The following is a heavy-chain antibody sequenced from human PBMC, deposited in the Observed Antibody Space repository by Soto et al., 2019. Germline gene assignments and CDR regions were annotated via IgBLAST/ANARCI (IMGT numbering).Heavy chain of an antibody. CDR2: ISYDGSNK. V-gene: IGHV3-30*18. D-gene: IGHD3-22*01. Sequence: GGSLRLSCAASGFTFSSYGMHWVGQAPGKGLEWVAVISYDGSNKYYADSVKGRFTISRDNSKNTLYLQMNSLRAEDTAVCYCAKGLYDSSGYWGADIWGQRTMVTVSS. CDR1: GFTFSSYG. CDR3: AKGLYDSSGYWGADI. J-gene: IGHJ3*02.